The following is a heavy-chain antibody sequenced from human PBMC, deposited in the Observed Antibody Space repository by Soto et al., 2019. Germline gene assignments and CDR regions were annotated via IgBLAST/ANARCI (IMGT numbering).Heavy chain of an antibody. Sequence: QVQLVQSGAEVQKPGSSVKVSCKASGGTFSSYAISWVRQAPGQGLEWMGGIIPIFGTANYAQKFQGRVTITADESTSTAYMELSSLRSEDTAVYYCARSPCIAVAVGFYFDYWGQGTLVTVSS. CDR1: GGTFSSYA. CDR3: ARSPCIAVAVGFYFDY. J-gene: IGHJ4*02. D-gene: IGHD6-19*01. CDR2: IIPIFGTA. V-gene: IGHV1-69*01.